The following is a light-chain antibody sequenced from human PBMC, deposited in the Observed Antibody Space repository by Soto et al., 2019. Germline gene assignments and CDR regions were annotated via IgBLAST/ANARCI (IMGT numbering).Light chain of an antibody. V-gene: IGKV3-20*01. CDR3: QQYGSSLYT. J-gene: IGKJ2*01. CDR2: GAS. Sequence: EIVLTQSPGTLSLSPGERVILSCRASQSIASTYLTWYQQKPGQAPRLLIYGASRRATGIPDRFSGSGSGTDFSLTISRLEPEHFAVYYCQQYGSSLYTFGQGTKLEIK. CDR1: QSIASTY.